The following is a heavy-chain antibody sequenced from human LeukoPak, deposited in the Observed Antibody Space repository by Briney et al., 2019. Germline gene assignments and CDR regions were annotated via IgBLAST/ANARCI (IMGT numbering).Heavy chain of an antibody. CDR2: IKSDGRNT. CDR3: VKGSWFFGD. CDR1: GFTFSNYW. V-gene: IGHV3-74*01. D-gene: IGHD6-13*01. Sequence: PSGGSLRRSCAASGFTFSNYWMHWVRQAPGKGLVWVSRIKSDGRNTNYADSVTGRFTISGDHAKHTVYLQMNRLRADDTSVYYCVKGSWFFGDWGQGTLVTVSS. J-gene: IGHJ4*02.